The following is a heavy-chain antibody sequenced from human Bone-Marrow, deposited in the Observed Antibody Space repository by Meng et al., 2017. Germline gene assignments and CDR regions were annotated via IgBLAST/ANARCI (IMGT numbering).Heavy chain of an antibody. CDR1: GYTFTSFY. J-gene: IGHJ4*02. Sequence: ASVKVSCKASGYTFTSFYVHWVRQVPGQGLEWMGWINPNSGGTNYAQKFQGRVTMTRDTSTSTAYMELSSLRSDDTAVYHCARAGGATGYSTDYWGQGTLVTVSS. D-gene: IGHD3-9*01. CDR3: ARAGGATGYSTDY. V-gene: IGHV1-2*02. CDR2: INPNSGGT.